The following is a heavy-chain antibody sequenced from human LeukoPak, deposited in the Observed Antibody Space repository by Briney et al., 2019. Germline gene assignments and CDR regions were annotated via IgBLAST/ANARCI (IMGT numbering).Heavy chain of an antibody. Sequence: SETLSLTCTVSGGSLSSDYWSWIRQPAGKGLEWIGRIYTSGSTNYNPSLKSRVTMSVDTSKNQFSLKLSSVSAADTAVYYCARTSWGYYYYMDVWGKGTTVTVSS. D-gene: IGHD3-16*01. CDR3: ARTSWGYYYYMDV. V-gene: IGHV4-4*07. J-gene: IGHJ6*03. CDR1: GGSLSSDY. CDR2: IYTSGST.